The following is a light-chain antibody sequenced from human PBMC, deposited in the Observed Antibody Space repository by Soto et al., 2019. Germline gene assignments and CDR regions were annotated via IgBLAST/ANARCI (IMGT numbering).Light chain of an antibody. V-gene: IGKV1-39*01. CDR1: QRINSY. J-gene: IGKJ2*01. CDR3: QQTASPPYT. Sequence: DTQMTQSPSSLSASVGDRVTITCRASQRINSYLNWYQQKPGEAPKFLIYAASSLQSGVPPRFRGSGSGTHFTLTINSLQPEDLATYYCQQTASPPYTFGQGTELYI. CDR2: AAS.